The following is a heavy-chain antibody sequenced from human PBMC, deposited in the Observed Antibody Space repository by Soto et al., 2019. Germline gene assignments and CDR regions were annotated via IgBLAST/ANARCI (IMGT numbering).Heavy chain of an antibody. CDR1: GGTFSDNS. J-gene: IGHJ6*03. CDR3: ARVSCPDIKCRNYTYYLYMDV. D-gene: IGHD2-15*01. CDR2: IIPKLGIT. V-gene: IGHV1-69*02. Sequence: QVQLVQSGAEEKKPGSSVKVSCKASGGTFSDNSIGWVRQAPGQGLEWVGRIIPKLGITNYSQRFQDRVRITADEPSSTVYLELTGVRSGDTAVYFCARVSCPDIKCRNYTYYLYMDVCGRGTTVTVAS.